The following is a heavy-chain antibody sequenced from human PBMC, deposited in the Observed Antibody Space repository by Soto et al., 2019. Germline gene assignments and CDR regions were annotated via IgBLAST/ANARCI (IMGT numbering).Heavy chain of an antibody. CDR1: GGTFSSYA. CDR3: ARSQQQLVPYYYYGMDV. CDR2: IIPIFGTA. J-gene: IGHJ6*02. Sequence: QVQLVQSGAEVKKPGSSVKVSCKASGGTFSSYAISWVRQAPGQGLEWMGGIIPIFGTANYAQKFQGRVTITADESTSTAYMELSSLRSEDTAVYYCARSQQQLVPYYYYGMDVWGQGPTVTVSS. D-gene: IGHD6-13*01. V-gene: IGHV1-69*01.